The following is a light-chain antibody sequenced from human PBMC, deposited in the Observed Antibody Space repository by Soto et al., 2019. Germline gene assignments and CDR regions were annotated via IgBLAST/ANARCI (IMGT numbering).Light chain of an antibody. J-gene: IGKJ1*01. CDR3: KQYASSLPVWT. Sequence: EIVLTQSPGALSLSPGERATLSCRASQSVSGSYLAWYQQKPGQAPRLLIYGASSRATGIPDRFSGSGSGTDFTLTISRLDPEDFAMYYCKQYASSLPVWTFGQGTKVEIK. V-gene: IGKV3-20*01. CDR2: GAS. CDR1: QSVSGSY.